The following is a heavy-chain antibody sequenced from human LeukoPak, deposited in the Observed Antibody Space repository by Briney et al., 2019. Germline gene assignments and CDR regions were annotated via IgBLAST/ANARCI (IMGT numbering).Heavy chain of an antibody. D-gene: IGHD4-23*01. CDR2: ISSSSSYT. V-gene: IGHV3-11*05. J-gene: IGHJ4*02. CDR1: GFTFSDYY. Sequence: GGSLRLSCAASGFTFSDYYMSWIRQAPGKGLEWVSYISSSSSYTNYADSVKGRFTISRDNAKNSLYLRMNSLRAEDTAVYYCARDQGYGGNSAPYYWGQGTLVTVSS. CDR3: ARDQGYGGNSAPYY.